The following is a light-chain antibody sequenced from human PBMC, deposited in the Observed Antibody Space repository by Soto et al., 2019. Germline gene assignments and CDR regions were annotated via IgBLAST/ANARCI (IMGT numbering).Light chain of an antibody. V-gene: IGKV3-15*01. J-gene: IGKJ4*01. Sequence: IVMTQSPATLSVSPVERATLSCRASQSVSSNLAWYQQKPGQTPKLLIYVASTRATGIPARFSGSGSGTEFTLTISSLQSEDFAVYYCQHYNVWPLTCGGGTKVEFK. CDR2: VAS. CDR1: QSVSSN. CDR3: QHYNVWPLT.